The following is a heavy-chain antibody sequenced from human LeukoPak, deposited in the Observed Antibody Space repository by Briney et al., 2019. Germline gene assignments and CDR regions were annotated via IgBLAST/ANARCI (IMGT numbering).Heavy chain of an antibody. CDR2: IKQDGSEK. D-gene: IGHD1-26*01. CDR1: GFTFSSYW. CDR3: ASSGSYSPRYFDY. J-gene: IGHJ4*02. V-gene: IGHV3-7*03. Sequence: GGSLRLSCAASGFTFSSYWMSWVRQAPGMGLEWVANIKQDGSEKYYVDSVKGRFAISRDNAKNSLYLQMNSLRAEDTAVYYCASSGSYSPRYFDYWGQGTLVTVSS.